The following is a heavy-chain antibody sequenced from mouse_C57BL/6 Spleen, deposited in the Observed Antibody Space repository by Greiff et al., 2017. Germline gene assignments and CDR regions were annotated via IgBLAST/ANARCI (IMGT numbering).Heavy chain of an antibody. CDR1: GYAFIIYW. Sequence: QVQLKQSGAELVTPGASVKISCKASGYAFIIYWMNWVKQRPGKGLEWIGQIYPGDGDTNYNGKFKGKATLTADKSSSTAYMQLSSLTSEDSAVYFCAREAGREDYWGQGTTLTVSS. J-gene: IGHJ2*01. D-gene: IGHD3-2*02. CDR3: AREAGREDY. CDR2: IYPGDGDT. V-gene: IGHV1-80*01.